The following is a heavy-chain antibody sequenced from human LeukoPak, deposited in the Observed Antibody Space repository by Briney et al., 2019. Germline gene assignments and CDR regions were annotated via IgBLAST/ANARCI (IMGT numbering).Heavy chain of an antibody. D-gene: IGHD1-7*01. CDR3: AKDERNWNYNLASQTYD. Sequence: GGSLRLSCAASGFTFSSYAMSWVRQAPWKGLEWVSAISGSGVSTYYADSVKGRFTVSRDNSKNTLYLQMSSLRAEDTAVYYCAKDERNWNYNLASQTYDWGQGTLVTVSS. V-gene: IGHV3-23*01. CDR1: GFTFSSYA. J-gene: IGHJ4*02. CDR2: ISGSGVST.